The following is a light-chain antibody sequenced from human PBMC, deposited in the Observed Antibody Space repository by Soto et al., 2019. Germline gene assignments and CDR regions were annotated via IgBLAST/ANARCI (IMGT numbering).Light chain of an antibody. CDR2: DAS. Sequence: IQSTPSPSTLSVSLGERVTITCRASQGISSHLAWYQQKTGKAHKLLIYDASSLESGVPSRFSGCGSGTEFTLTISSLQSEDFATYYCQQFNNYPMTLGQGTRLEIK. V-gene: IGKV1D-13*01. J-gene: IGKJ5*01. CDR1: QGISSH. CDR3: QQFNNYPMT.